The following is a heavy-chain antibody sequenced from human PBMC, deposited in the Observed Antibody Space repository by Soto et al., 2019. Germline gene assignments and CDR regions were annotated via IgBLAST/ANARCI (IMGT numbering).Heavy chain of an antibody. CDR3: AREFWRRXHYYDSSGYYPGVAFDI. Sequence: SETLSLTCTVSGGSISSGGYYWSWIRQHPGKGLEWIGYIYYSGSTYYNPSLKSRVTISVDTSKNQFSLKLSSVTAADTAVYYCAREFWRRXHYYDSSGYYPGVAFDIWGQGTMVTVSS. V-gene: IGHV4-31*03. J-gene: IGHJ3*02. D-gene: IGHD3-22*01. CDR1: GGSISSGGYY. CDR2: IYYSGST.